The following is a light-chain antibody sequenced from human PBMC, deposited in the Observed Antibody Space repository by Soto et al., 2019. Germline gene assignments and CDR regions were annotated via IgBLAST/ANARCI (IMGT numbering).Light chain of an antibody. CDR3: QQYASSPLT. CDR1: QSVGRNY. CDR2: AAS. J-gene: IGKJ4*01. V-gene: IGKV3-20*01. Sequence: EIVLTQSPGTLSVSPGERATLSCRASQSVGRNYLAWYQQKPGQAPSLLNYAASSRATGIPDSFSGSGSGTDFPLTISRLAPEDFAVYSCQQYASSPLTFGGGTKVEAK.